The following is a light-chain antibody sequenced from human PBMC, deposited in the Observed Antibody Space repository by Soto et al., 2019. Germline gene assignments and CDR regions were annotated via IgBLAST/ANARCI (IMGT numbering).Light chain of an antibody. V-gene: IGKV3-11*01. CDR1: QSVSTY. CDR3: QQRAGSST. Sequence: EIVMTQSPATLSVSPGERATLSCRASQSVSTYLAWYQQKPGQAPRLLIYDAFNRATGIPARFSGSGSGTDFTLTLSSLEPEDFAVYYCQQRAGSSTFGQGTRLEIK. CDR2: DAF. J-gene: IGKJ5*01.